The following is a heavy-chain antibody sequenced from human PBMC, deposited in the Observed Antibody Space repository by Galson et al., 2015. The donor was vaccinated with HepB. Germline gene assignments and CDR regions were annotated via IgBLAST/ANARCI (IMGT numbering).Heavy chain of an antibody. J-gene: IGHJ6*02. V-gene: IGHV1-69*13. Sequence: SVKVSCKASGGTFSSYAISWVRQAPGQGLEWMGGIIPIFGTANYEQKFRGRVTITADESTSTAYMELSSLRSEDTAVYYCARGDVLRYFDWSRNQNYYYGMDVWDQGTTVTVSS. CDR2: IIPIFGTA. CDR1: GGTFSSYA. CDR3: ARGDVLRYFDWSRNQNYYYGMDV. D-gene: IGHD3-9*01.